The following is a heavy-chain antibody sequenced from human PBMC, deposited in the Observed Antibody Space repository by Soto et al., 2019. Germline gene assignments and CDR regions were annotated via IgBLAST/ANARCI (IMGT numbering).Heavy chain of an antibody. D-gene: IGHD1-26*01. CDR3: DRRIQVTSPTNYYYYYGMDV. V-gene: IGHV4-30-4*01. CDR2: IYYSGST. CDR1: GGSISSGDYY. J-gene: IGHJ6*02. Sequence: QVQLQESGPGLVKPSQTLSLTCTVSGGSISSGDYYWSWIRQPPGKGLDWIGYIYYSGSTYYNPSLKCRVTISVDTSKNQFSLKLSSVTAADTAVYYCDRRIQVTSPTNYYYYYGMDVWGQGTTVTVSS.